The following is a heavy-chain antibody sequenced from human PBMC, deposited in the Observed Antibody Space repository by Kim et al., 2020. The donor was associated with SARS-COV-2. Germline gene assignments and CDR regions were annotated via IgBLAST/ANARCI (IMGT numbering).Heavy chain of an antibody. D-gene: IGHD3-3*01. CDR1: GYTFTSYY. CDR3: ARESAYDFWSGRSPFDI. V-gene: IGHV1-46*01. J-gene: IGHJ3*02. Sequence: ASVKVSCKASGYTFTSYYMHWVRQAPGQGLEWMGIINPSGGSTSYAQKFQGRVTMTRDTSTSTVYMELSSLRSEDTAVYYCARESAYDFWSGRSPFDIWGQGTMVTVSS. CDR2: INPSGGST.